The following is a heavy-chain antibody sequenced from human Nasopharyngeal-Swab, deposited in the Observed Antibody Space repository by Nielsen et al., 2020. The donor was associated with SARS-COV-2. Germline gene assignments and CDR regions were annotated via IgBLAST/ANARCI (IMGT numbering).Heavy chain of an antibody. CDR1: GDTFSHYP. D-gene: IGHD5-12*01. Sequence: SVKVSCKASGDTFSHYPISWVRQAPGQGLEWMGGIVPALGLPNYAQKFRGRVTISADRSTTTSYLELSSLRSEDTAIYYCAREGEYGAYDAPDYWGQGTLVTVSS. CDR3: AREGEYGAYDAPDY. CDR2: IVPALGLP. V-gene: IGHV1-69*10. J-gene: IGHJ4*02.